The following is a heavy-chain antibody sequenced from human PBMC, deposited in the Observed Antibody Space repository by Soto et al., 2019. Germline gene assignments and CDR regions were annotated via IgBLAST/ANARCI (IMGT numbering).Heavy chain of an antibody. CDR2: IFHSGST. CDR3: ARVYSGSYSDS. CDR1: GGSISSNNW. V-gene: IGHV4-4*02. Sequence: PSETLSLTCAVSGGSISSNNWWSWVRRPPGKGLEWIGEIFHSGSTHYSPSLKSRVTISVDKSKNQFSLNLTSVTAADTAVYYCARVYSGSYSDSWGQGTLVTVSS. D-gene: IGHD1-26*01. J-gene: IGHJ4*02.